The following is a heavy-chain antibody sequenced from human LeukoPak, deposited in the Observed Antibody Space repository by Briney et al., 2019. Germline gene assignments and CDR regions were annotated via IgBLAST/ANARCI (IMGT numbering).Heavy chain of an antibody. Sequence: ASVKGSCKASGYTFTDYYMEWVRQAPGQGLEWMGWINPNSGGTNYAQKFQGRVTMTRDTSISTAYMELSRLRSDDTAVYFCARDENWGPDYWGQGTLVTVSS. V-gene: IGHV1-2*02. D-gene: IGHD7-27*01. CDR2: INPNSGGT. CDR3: ARDENWGPDY. J-gene: IGHJ4*02. CDR1: GYTFTDYY.